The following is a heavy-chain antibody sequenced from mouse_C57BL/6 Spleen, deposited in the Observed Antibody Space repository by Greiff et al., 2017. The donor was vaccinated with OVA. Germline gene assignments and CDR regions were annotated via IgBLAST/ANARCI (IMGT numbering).Heavy chain of an antibody. CDR1: GYTFTDYE. Sequence: VQLQQSGAELVRPGASVTLSCKASGYTFTDYEMHWVKQTPVHGLEWIGAIDPETGGTAYNQKFKGKAILTADKSSSTAYMELRSMTSEDSAVYYCTRAYGDSVGHWYFDVWGTGTTVTVSS. V-gene: IGHV1-15*01. D-gene: IGHD2-13*01. CDR2: IDPETGGT. CDR3: TRAYGDSVGHWYFDV. J-gene: IGHJ1*03.